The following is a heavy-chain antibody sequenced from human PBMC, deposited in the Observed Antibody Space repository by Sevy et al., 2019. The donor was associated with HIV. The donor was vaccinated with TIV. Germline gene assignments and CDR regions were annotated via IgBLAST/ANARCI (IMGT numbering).Heavy chain of an antibody. D-gene: IGHD6-19*01. Sequence: GGSLRLSCAASGFTFSDYVMHWVRQAPGKGLEWVAVISYDGSNKYYADSVKGRFTISRDNSKNTLYLQMNGLGAEDTAVYYCARDQGDSSGWYGFVDYWGQGTLVTVSS. J-gene: IGHJ4*02. CDR3: ARDQGDSSGWYGFVDY. CDR1: GFTFSDYV. CDR2: ISYDGSNK. V-gene: IGHV3-30-3*01.